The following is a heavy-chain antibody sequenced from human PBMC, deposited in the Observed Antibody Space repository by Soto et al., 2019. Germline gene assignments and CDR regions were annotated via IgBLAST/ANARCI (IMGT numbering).Heavy chain of an antibody. CDR1: GFTFSSYS. CDR2: ISSSSSTI. Sequence: QPGGSLRLSCAASGFTFSSYSMNWVRQAPGKGLEWVSYISSSSSTIYYADSVKGRFTISRDNAKNSLYLQMNSLRAEDTAVYYSARGSGNYDFWGGYYLFGGQGTLVTVSS. J-gene: IGHJ4*02. CDR3: ARGSGNYDFWGGYYLF. D-gene: IGHD3-3*01. V-gene: IGHV3-48*01.